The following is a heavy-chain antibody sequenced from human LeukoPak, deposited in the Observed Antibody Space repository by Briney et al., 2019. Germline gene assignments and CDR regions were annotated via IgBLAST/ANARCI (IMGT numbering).Heavy chain of an antibody. CDR1: GVSISSYY. D-gene: IGHD3-9*01. J-gene: IGHJ4*02. Sequence: SETLSLTCTVSGVSISSYYWSWIRQPPGKGLEWIGYIYYSGSTNYNPSLKSRVTISVDTSKNQFSLKLSSVTAADTAVYYCARGSSYDILTGWGQGTLVTVSS. CDR3: ARGSSYDILTG. V-gene: IGHV4-59*01. CDR2: IYYSGST.